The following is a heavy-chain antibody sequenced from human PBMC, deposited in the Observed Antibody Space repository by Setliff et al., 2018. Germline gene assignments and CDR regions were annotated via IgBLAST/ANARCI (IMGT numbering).Heavy chain of an antibody. Sequence: GESLKISCKGSGYSFTSYWIGWVRQMPGKGLARMGIIYPGDSDTVYSPSFQGQVTISADRSITTAYLQRSSLKASDTAIYYCARNRVALYDAFDIWGQGTMVTVSS. CDR3: ARNRVALYDAFDI. CDR1: GYSFTSYW. J-gene: IGHJ3*02. CDR2: IYPGDSDT. D-gene: IGHD5-12*01. V-gene: IGHV5-51*01.